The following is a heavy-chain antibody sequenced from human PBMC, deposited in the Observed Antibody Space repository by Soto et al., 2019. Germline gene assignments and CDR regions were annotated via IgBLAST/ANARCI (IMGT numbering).Heavy chain of an antibody. V-gene: IGHV3-23*01. Sequence: PGGSLRLSCAASGFTFSSYAMSWVRQAPGKGLEWVSAISGSGGSTYYADSVKGRFTIPRDNSKNTLYLQMNSLRAEDTAVYYCGTYGYDSSGYYYTTIDYWGQGTLVTVSS. CDR1: GFTFSSYA. CDR2: ISGSGGST. J-gene: IGHJ4*02. CDR3: GTYGYDSSGYYYTTIDY. D-gene: IGHD3-22*01.